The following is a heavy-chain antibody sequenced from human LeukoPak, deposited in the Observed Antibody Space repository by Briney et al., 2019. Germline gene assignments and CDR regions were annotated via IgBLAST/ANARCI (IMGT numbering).Heavy chain of an antibody. D-gene: IGHD2-15*01. Sequence: GGSLRLSCAASGFTFSSYSMNWVRQAPGKGPEWVSSISSSSSYIYYADSVKGRFTISRDNAKNSLYLQMNSLRAEDTAVYYCARKPTEYCSGGSCLGGWGQGTLVTVSS. CDR1: GFTFSSYS. J-gene: IGHJ4*02. CDR2: ISSSSSYI. V-gene: IGHV3-21*01. CDR3: ARKPTEYCSGGSCLGG.